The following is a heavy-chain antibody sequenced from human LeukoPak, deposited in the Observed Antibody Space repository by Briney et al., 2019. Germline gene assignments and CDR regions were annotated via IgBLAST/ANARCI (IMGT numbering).Heavy chain of an antibody. Sequence: ASVKVSCKASGYTFTSYYIHWVRQAPGQGLEWMGVINVSGGGTIYAQRFQGRVTMTRDTSTSTVYMELSSLRSDDTAVYYCARDVYGLDVWGQGTMVTVSS. J-gene: IGHJ3*01. D-gene: IGHD4-17*01. CDR1: GYTFTSYY. CDR2: INVSGGGT. CDR3: ARDVYGLDV. V-gene: IGHV1-46*01.